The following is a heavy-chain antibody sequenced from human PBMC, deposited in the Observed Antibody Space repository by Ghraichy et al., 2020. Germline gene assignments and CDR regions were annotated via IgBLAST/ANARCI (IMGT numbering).Heavy chain of an antibody. J-gene: IGHJ4*02. CDR1: SGSVSSSFYY. CDR2: MSYSGST. CDR3: ARGNWVVVPAFFDY. Sequence: SETLSLTCSVSSGSVSSSFYYWSWIRLPPGKGLEWIGYMSYSGSTDYNPSLKNRISISVDMSTNQFSLNLNSVTAADTAVYYCARGNWVVVPAFFDYWGQGILVTVSS. V-gene: IGHV4-61*01. D-gene: IGHD2-2*01.